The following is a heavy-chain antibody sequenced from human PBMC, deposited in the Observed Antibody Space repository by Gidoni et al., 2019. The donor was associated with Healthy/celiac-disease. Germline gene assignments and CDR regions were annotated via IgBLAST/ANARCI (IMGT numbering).Heavy chain of an antibody. CDR2: ISYDGSNK. Sequence: VQLVESGGGVVQPGRSVRLSCAATVFTSGSYAMHWVRHAPGKGLEWVAVISYDGSNKYYADSVKCRFTISRDNSKNTLYLQMNSLRAEDTAVYYCAALTYDATLYWGQGTLVTVSS. D-gene: IGHD2-15*01. CDR1: VFTSGSYA. CDR3: AALTYDATLY. V-gene: IGHV3-30-3*01. J-gene: IGHJ4*02.